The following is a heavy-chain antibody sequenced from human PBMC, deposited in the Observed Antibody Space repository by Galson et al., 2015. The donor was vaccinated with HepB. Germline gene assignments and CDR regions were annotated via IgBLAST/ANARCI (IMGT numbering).Heavy chain of an antibody. Sequence: SVKVSCKASGYTFTSYAMHWVRQAPGQRLEWMGWINAGNGNTKYSQKFQGRVTITRDTSASTAYMELSSLRSEDTAVYYCARGPDDYYGSGAGWFDPWGQGTLVTVSS. V-gene: IGHV1-3*01. J-gene: IGHJ5*02. D-gene: IGHD3-10*01. CDR1: GYTFTSYA. CDR3: ARGPDDYYGSGAGWFDP. CDR2: INAGNGNT.